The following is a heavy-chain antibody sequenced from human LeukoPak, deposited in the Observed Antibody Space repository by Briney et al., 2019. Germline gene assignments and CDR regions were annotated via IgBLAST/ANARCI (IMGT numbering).Heavy chain of an antibody. CDR1: GFTFSSYW. CDR3: ARSSFPYYFDY. J-gene: IGHJ4*02. CDR2: IDNDGGST. D-gene: IGHD3-16*01. V-gene: IGHV3-74*01. Sequence: GGSLRLSCAASGFTFSSYWMHWVRQAPGKGLVWVSRIDNDGGSTTYADSVKGRFTISRDNAKNTLYLQMNSVGAEDTAVYYCARSSFPYYFDYWGQGTLVTVSS.